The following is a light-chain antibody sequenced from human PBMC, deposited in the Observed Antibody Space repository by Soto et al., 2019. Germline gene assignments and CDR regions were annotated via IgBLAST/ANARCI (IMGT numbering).Light chain of an antibody. V-gene: IGKV3-11*01. CDR1: QSVSSY. J-gene: IGKJ5*01. CDR2: DAS. Sequence: EIVLTQSPATLSLSPGERATLSCRASQSVSSYLAWYQQKPGQAPRLLIYDASNRATGIPARFSGSGSGTDFTLTISSLEPEDFVVYYCQQCSNRPSTFGQGTRLEIK. CDR3: QQCSNRPST.